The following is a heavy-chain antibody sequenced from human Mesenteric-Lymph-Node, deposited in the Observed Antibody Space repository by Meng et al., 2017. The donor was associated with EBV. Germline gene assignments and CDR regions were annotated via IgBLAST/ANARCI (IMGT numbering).Heavy chain of an antibody. D-gene: IGHD3-9*01. CDR1: AYPFNTYD. J-gene: IGHJ5*02. CDR3: TRFDWLAHH. CDR2: INTNIGNS. V-gene: IGHV7-4-1*02. Sequence: QLVQSGGVVNKPEASRYVSCQAYAYPFNTYDIHWVRQAPGQGLEWMGRINTNIGNSLYAQGFTGRFVFSLDTSVSTAYLQISRLKTENTAVYYCTRFDWLAHHWGQGTLVTVSS.